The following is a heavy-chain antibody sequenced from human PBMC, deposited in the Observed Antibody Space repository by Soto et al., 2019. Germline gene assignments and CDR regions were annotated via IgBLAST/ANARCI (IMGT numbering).Heavy chain of an antibody. CDR2: IYYSGST. CDR3: ARDPSSYCSGGSCYSGWFDP. D-gene: IGHD2-15*01. V-gene: IGHV4-31*03. Sequence: QVQLQESGPGLVKPSQTLSLTCTVSGGSISSGGYYWSWIRQHPGKGLEWIGYIYYSGSTYYNPSLKSRVTISVDTSKNQFSLKLSSVTAADTAVYYCARDPSSYCSGGSCYSGWFDPWGHGTLVTVSS. CDR1: GGSISSGGYY. J-gene: IGHJ5*02.